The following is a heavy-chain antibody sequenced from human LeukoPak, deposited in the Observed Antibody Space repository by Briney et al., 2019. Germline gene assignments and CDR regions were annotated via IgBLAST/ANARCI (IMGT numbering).Heavy chain of an antibody. J-gene: IGHJ5*02. D-gene: IGHD3-10*01. CDR3: ARDSGTTGEVKFDP. Sequence: KTSETLSLTCTVSGYSITRGYFWGWIRQSPGKGLEWIASMFHSGSTYYNPSLKSRVTMSVDTSKNQFSLRLSSVTAADTAVYYCARDSGTTGEVKFDPWGQGTLVTVSS. CDR2: MFHSGST. V-gene: IGHV4-38-2*02. CDR1: GYSITRGYF.